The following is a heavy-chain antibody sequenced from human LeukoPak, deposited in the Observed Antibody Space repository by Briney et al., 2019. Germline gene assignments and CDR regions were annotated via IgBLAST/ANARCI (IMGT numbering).Heavy chain of an antibody. CDR3: SKVRDLDTVLGRFDN. Sequence: TGGSLRLSCAAYGLTFSSYAMSWVRQAPGKGLEWVSVISGNGGRTYYADSVKGRFTISRDNSKNTLYLQMNSLRAEDTAVYYCSKVRDLDTVLGRFDNWGQGTLVTVSS. V-gene: IGHV3-23*01. J-gene: IGHJ5*02. CDR1: GLTFSSYA. CDR2: ISGNGGRT. D-gene: IGHD5-18*01.